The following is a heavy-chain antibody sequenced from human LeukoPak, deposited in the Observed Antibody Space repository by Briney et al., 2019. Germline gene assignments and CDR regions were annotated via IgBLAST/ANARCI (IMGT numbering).Heavy chain of an antibody. V-gene: IGHV3-7*01. Sequence: GGSLRLSCAASGFTFDSYWMSWVRQAPGKGLEWVANIKYDGSEKYYVDAVKGRFTISRDNAKNSLYLQMNSLRAEDTAVYYCARGRGLSGNPRLFDYWGQGTLVTVSS. CDR1: GFTFDSYW. CDR3: ARGRGLSGNPRLFDY. J-gene: IGHJ4*02. CDR2: IKYDGSEK. D-gene: IGHD1-26*01.